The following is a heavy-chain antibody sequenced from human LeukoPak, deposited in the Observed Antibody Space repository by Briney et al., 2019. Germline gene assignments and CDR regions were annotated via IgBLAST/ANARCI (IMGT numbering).Heavy chain of an antibody. CDR2: IYSGGST. D-gene: IGHD6-19*01. CDR1: GFTVSSNY. CDR3: ARDGAVAGSGRYYYYGMDV. J-gene: IGHJ6*02. Sequence: PGGSLRLSCAASGFTVSSNYMSWVRQAPGKGLEWVSVIYSGGSTYYADSVKGRFTISRDNSKNTLYLQMNSLRAEDTAVYYCARDGAVAGSGRYYYYGMDVWGQGTTVTVSS. V-gene: IGHV3-66*01.